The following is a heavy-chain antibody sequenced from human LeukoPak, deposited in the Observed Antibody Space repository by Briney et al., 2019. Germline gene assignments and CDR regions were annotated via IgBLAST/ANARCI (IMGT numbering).Heavy chain of an antibody. Sequence: PSETLSLTCAVSGGSINSHYWGWIRQPQRKGMQWIGDIYYTGKNNYNPSLKSRVTISLDTSKDHLSLNLTSVLAADTAIYYCVRRDTGWNYFDYWGQGVLVTVSS. CDR1: GGSINSHY. D-gene: IGHD6-19*01. V-gene: IGHV4-59*08. CDR2: IYYTGKN. CDR3: VRRDTGWNYFDY. J-gene: IGHJ4*02.